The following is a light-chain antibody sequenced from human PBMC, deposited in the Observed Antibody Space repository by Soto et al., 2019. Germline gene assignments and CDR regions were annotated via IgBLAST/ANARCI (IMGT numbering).Light chain of an antibody. CDR2: AAS. CDR3: QQSYSTLSIS. V-gene: IGKV1-39*01. CDR1: ESINRH. Sequence: DIQMTQSPSSLSASVGDRVTITCRASESINRHLNWYQQKPGKAPNLLIYAASTLQNGVPSRFSGSGSGTEYTLTISSLQPEDFATYYCQQSYSTLSISFGHGTRLEIK. J-gene: IGKJ5*01.